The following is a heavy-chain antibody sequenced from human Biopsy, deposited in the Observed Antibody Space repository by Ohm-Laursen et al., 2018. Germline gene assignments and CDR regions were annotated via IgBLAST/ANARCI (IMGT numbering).Heavy chain of an antibody. CDR3: TRGGYYYDSLAYYYWFDP. J-gene: IGHJ5*02. CDR1: GYTFTGYH. CDR2: INAKTGDT. V-gene: IGHV1-2*02. D-gene: IGHD3-22*01. Sequence: SVKVSCKASGYTFTGYHVHWVRQAPGQGLEWMGWINAKTGDTNYEQKFQGRVTMTRDTSISTAYVDLSSLRSDDTAVYYCTRGGYYYDSLAYYYWFDPWGQGTLVTVSS.